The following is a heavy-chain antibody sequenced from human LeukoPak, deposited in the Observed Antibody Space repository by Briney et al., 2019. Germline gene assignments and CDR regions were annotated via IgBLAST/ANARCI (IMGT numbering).Heavy chain of an antibody. CDR1: GVSISSGNYY. J-gene: IGHJ4*02. D-gene: IGHD3-3*01. Sequence: SETLSLTCTVSGVSISSGNYYWTWIRQYPGKGLEWIGCLHSSGSTSYNPSLKSRVTISVDTSKNQFSLKLSSVTAADTAVYYCASERYYDFWSGYYPLNYYFDYWGQGTLVTVSS. CDR2: LHSSGST. V-gene: IGHV4-39*01. CDR3: ASERYYDFWSGYYPLNYYFDY.